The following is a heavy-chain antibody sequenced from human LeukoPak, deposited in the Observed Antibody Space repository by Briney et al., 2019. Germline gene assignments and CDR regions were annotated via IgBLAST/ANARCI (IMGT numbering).Heavy chain of an antibody. CDR1: GYTFTAYY. J-gene: IGHJ4*02. V-gene: IGHV1-2*02. CDR2: IDPNSGGA. CDR3: ARRTAAMANDY. D-gene: IGHD5-24*01. Sequence: ASVKVSCKASGYTFTAYYIHWMRQAPGQGLEWMGWIDPNSGGADYAQKFQGRVTMTRDTSSSTAYMDLSRLRSDDTAVYYCARRTAAMANDYWGQGTLVTVCS.